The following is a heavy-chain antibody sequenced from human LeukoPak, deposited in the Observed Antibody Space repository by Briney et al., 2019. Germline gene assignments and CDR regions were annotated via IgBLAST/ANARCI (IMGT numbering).Heavy chain of an antibody. CDR1: GFTFTSSA. V-gene: IGHV1-58*02. CDR2: IVVGSGNT. D-gene: IGHD4/OR15-4a*01. CDR3: ARRAGAYSHPYDY. Sequence: SVKVSCKASGFTFTSSAMQWVRQARGQRLEWIGWIVVGSGNTNYAQKFQERVTITRDMSTSTAYMELSSLRAEDTAVYYCARRAGAYSHPYDYWGQGTLVTVSS. J-gene: IGHJ4*02.